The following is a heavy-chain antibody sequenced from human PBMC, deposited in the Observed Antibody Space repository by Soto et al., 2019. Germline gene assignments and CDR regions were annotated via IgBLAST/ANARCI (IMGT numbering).Heavy chain of an antibody. CDR3: ARIKWGLNYYNGMDV. J-gene: IGHJ6*02. CDR2: INPKTAAT. CDR1: GYSFSDYF. Sequence: QVQLVQSGAEVKKSGASVKVSCKPSGYSFSDYFIQWVRQAPGQGLEWVAWINPKTAATNYAKKCQGRVSLPWDTSSTTAYMERTRLRPDDTAVYYCARIKWGLNYYNGMDVWGQGTTVIVSS. D-gene: IGHD1-26*01. V-gene: IGHV1-2*02.